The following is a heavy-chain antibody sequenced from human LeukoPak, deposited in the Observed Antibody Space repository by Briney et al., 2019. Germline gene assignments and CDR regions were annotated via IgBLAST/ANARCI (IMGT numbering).Heavy chain of an antibody. V-gene: IGHV4-39*07. Sequence: SETPSLTCTVSGGSISSSSYYWGWIRQPPGKGLEWIGSIYYSGSTYYNPSLKSRVTISVDTSKNQFSLKLNSVTAADTAVYYCARGPRNSDWYSIDYWGQGTLATVSS. J-gene: IGHJ4*02. D-gene: IGHD6-19*01. CDR3: ARGPRNSDWYSIDY. CDR2: IYYSGST. CDR1: GGSISSSSYY.